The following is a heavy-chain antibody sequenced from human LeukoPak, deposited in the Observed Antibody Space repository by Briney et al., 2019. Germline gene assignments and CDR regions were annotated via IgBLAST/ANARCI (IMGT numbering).Heavy chain of an antibody. J-gene: IGHJ4*02. CDR1: GITLSNYG. V-gene: IGHV3-23*01. Sequence: PGGSLRLSCAVSGITLSNYGMSWVRQARGRGLEWVAGISGSGGRSNYADSVKGRFTISRDNPKNTLYLQMNSLRAEDTAVYFCAKRGVVIRVILIGFHKEAYYFDSWGQGALVTVSS. CDR3: AKRGVVIRVILIGFHKEAYYFDS. CDR2: ISGSGGRS. D-gene: IGHD3-9*01.